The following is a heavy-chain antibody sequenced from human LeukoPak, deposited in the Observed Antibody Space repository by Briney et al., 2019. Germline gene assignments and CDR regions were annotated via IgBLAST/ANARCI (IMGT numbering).Heavy chain of an antibody. D-gene: IGHD3-9*01. J-gene: IGHJ3*01. Sequence: PSETLSLICTVSGGSTTNSYWSWIRHSAGTGMGWIGRIHATGSTNYNPSLTSRVSMSLDMPTNQFSLTLSAVTVADTATYYCARIFDRDVWGQGALVTVSP. CDR2: IHATGST. V-gene: IGHV4-4*07. CDR1: GGSTTNSY. CDR3: ARIFDRDV.